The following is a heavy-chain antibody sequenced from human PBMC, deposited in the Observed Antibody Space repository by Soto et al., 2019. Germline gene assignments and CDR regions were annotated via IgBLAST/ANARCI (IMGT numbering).Heavy chain of an antibody. CDR2: VNWNAAGI. V-gene: IGHV3-20*04. J-gene: IGHJ4*02. D-gene: IGHD2-2*01. CDR1: GFTFDDYG. CDR3: ARRPSRYCSSTTCYASDY. Sequence: GESLRLSCATSGFTFDDYGMSWVRQVPGKGLEWVSGVNWNAAGIGYADSVKGRFAISRDNAKNSLYLQMNSLRAEDTALYYCARRPSRYCSSTTCYASDYWGQGTLVTVSS.